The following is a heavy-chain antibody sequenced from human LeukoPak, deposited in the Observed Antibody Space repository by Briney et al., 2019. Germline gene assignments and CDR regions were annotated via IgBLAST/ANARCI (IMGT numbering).Heavy chain of an antibody. CDR2: ISAYNGNT. CDR3: ARAIGKVTALNPSYYYMDV. CDR1: GYTFTSYG. V-gene: IGHV1-18*01. Sequence: ASVKVSCKASGYTFTSYGISWVRQAPGQGLEWMGWISAYNGNTNYAQKLQGRVTMTTDTSTSTAYMELRSLRSDDTAVYYCARAIGKVTALNPSYYYMDVWGKGTTVTVSS. J-gene: IGHJ6*03. D-gene: IGHD2-21*02.